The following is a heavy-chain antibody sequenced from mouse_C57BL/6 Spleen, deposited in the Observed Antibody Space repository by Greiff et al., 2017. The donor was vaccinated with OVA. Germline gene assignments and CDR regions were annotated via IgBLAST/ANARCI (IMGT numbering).Heavy chain of an antibody. Sequence: EVQVVESGGGLVKPGGSLKLSCAASGFTFSDYGMHWVRQAPEKGLEWVAYISSGSSTIYYADTVKGRFTISRDNAKNTLFLQMTSLRSEDTAMYYCARGRAGQFAYWGQGTLVTVSA. CDR1: GFTFSDYG. D-gene: IGHD3-3*01. V-gene: IGHV5-17*01. CDR3: ARGRAGQFAY. J-gene: IGHJ3*01. CDR2: ISSGSSTI.